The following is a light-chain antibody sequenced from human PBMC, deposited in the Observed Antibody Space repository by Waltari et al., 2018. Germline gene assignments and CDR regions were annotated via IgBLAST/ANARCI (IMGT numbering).Light chain of an antibody. CDR3: SSYTSSSTKV. CDR1: SSAVGGSNY. CDR2: DVS. V-gene: IGLV2-14*03. Sequence: QSALTQPASVSGSPGQSITISCTGTSSAVGGSNYVFWYQQHPGKAPKLMIYDVSNRPSGVSNRFSGSKSGNTASLTISGLQAEDEADYYCSSYTSSSTKVFGGGTKLTVL. J-gene: IGLJ2*01.